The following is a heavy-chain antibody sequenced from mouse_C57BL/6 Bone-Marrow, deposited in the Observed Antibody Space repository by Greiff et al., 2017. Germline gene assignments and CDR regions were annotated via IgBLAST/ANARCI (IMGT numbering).Heavy chain of an antibody. J-gene: IGHJ4*01. D-gene: IGHD2-2*01. Sequence: VQLQQSGPELVKPGASVKISCKASGYTFTDYYMNWVKQSHGKSLEWIGDINPNNGGTSYNQKFKGKATLTVDKSSSTAYMELRSLTSEDSAVYDCATMVTTYYYAMDYWGQGTSVTVSS. V-gene: IGHV1-26*01. CDR3: ATMVTTYYYAMDY. CDR1: GYTFTDYY. CDR2: INPNNGGT.